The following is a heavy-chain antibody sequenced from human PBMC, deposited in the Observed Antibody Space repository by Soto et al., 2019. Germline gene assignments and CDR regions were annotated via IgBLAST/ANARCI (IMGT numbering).Heavy chain of an antibody. CDR1: GFTFSDYS. D-gene: IGHD6-6*01. V-gene: IGHV3-11*01. Sequence: AGGSMRPSCVTSGFTFSDYSMGWIRQAPGKGLEWLAFIDSRGRTLSYADSVRGRFTNSRDKAENSVYLKMDSLRADDTAVYYCARQAARNYIDSWGQGNSVTVS. J-gene: IGHJ4*02. CDR3: ARQAARNYIDS. CDR2: IDSRGRTL.